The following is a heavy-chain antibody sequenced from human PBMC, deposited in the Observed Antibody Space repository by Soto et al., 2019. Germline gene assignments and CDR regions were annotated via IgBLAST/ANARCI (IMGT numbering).Heavy chain of an antibody. V-gene: IGHV4-30-4*08. D-gene: IGHD6-6*01. J-gene: IGHJ5*02. CDR2: IYYSGST. Sequence: SETLSLTCTVSGGSINSGAYYWSWIRQHPGKGLEWIGYIYYSGSTYYNPSLKSRVTISVDTSKNQFSLKLSSVTAADTAVYYCARERPDGARLDPWGQGTLVTVSS. CDR1: GGSINSGAYY. CDR3: ARERPDGARLDP.